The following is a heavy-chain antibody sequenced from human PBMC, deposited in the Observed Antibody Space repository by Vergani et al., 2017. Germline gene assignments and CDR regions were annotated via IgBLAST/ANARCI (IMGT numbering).Heavy chain of an antibody. Sequence: QVQLVQSGSELKKPGASVKVSCKASGYTFTSYAMHWVRQAPGQRLEWMGWINAGNGNTKYSQKFQGRVTITRDTSASTAYMWLSSLRSEDTAVYYCARVLSSGWFFFDYWGQGTLVTVSS. J-gene: IGHJ4*02. CDR3: ARVLSSGWFFFDY. CDR2: INAGNGNT. CDR1: GYTFTSYA. V-gene: IGHV1-3*01. D-gene: IGHD6-19*01.